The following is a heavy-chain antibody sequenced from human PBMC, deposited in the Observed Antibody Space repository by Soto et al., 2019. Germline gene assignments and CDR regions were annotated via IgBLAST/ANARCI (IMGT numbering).Heavy chain of an antibody. J-gene: IGHJ4*02. CDR1: CYTFPSYG. CDR3: AVAVPDDSSGYYLDY. V-gene: IGHV1-18*04. Sequence: ASVKVSCQESCYTFPSYGISWVRQAPGQGLEWMGWISAYNGNTNYAQKLQGRVTMTTDTSTSTAYMELRSLRSDDTAVYYCAVAVPDDSSGYYLDYWGQGTLVTVSS. D-gene: IGHD3-22*01. CDR2: ISAYNGNT.